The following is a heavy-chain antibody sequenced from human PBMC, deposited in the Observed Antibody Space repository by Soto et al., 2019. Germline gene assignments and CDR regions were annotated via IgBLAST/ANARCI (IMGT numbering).Heavy chain of an antibody. V-gene: IGHV1-69*17. CDR1: GGSFNSFP. D-gene: IGHD2-15*01. J-gene: IGHJ4*02. CDR3: TKDKKSRAQEWALDY. Sequence: QVRLVQSGTEVKKPGSSVKVSCKVSGGSFNSFPISWVRQAPGQGPQWMGGIVPVFGIANYAKEFLGRVTITADRSTTTSYMELSSLRSDDTADYYCTKDKKSRAQEWALDYWGQGTLVMVSS. CDR2: IVPVFGIA.